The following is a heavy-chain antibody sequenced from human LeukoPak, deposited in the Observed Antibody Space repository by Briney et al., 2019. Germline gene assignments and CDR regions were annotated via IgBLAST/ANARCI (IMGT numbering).Heavy chain of an antibody. CDR1: GYTFTGYY. Sequence: ASVKVSCKASGYTFTGYYMHWVRQAPGQGLEWMGWINPNSGGTNYAQKFQGRVTMTRDTSISTAYMELSGLRSDDTAVYYCARYGYSSSWTNWFDPWGQGTLVTVSS. CDR2: INPNSGGT. CDR3: ARYGYSSSWTNWFDP. D-gene: IGHD6-13*01. V-gene: IGHV1-2*02. J-gene: IGHJ5*02.